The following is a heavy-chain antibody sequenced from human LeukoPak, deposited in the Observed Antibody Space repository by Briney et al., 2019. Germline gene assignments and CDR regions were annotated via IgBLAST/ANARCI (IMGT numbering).Heavy chain of an antibody. CDR1: GGSFSGYY. V-gene: IGHV4-34*01. D-gene: IGHD5-24*01. Sequence: SETLSLTCAVYGGSFSGYYWSWIRQPPGKGLEWIGEINHSGSTNYNPSLKSRVTISVDTSKNQFSLKLSSVTAADTAVYYCARGSRDGYNLGYYMDVWGKGTTVTVSS. CDR3: ARGSRDGYNLGYYMDV. J-gene: IGHJ6*03. CDR2: INHSGST.